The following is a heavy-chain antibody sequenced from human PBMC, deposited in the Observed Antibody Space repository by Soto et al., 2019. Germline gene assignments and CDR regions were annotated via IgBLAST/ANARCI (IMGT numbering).Heavy chain of an antibody. Sequence: GGSLRLSCAASGFTFSSYAMHWVRQAPGKGLEWVAVISYDGSNKYYADSVKGRFTISRDNSKNTLYLQMNSLRAEDTAVYYCAKGSETYYYDSSGYLNWFDPWGQGTLVTVSS. V-gene: IGHV3-30-3*01. D-gene: IGHD3-22*01. CDR2: ISYDGSNK. J-gene: IGHJ5*02. CDR3: AKGSETYYYDSSGYLNWFDP. CDR1: GFTFSSYA.